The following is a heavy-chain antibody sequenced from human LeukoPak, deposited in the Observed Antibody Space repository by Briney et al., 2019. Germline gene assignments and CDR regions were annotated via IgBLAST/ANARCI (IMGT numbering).Heavy chain of an antibody. D-gene: IGHD2-15*01. CDR2: IGTAGDT. CDR3: AKCSGGSCYPGGLIY. CDR1: GFTFSSYD. J-gene: IGHJ4*02. V-gene: IGHV3-13*01. Sequence: GGSLRLSCAASGFTFSSYDMHWVRQATGKGLEWVSAIGTAGDTYYPGSVKGRFTISRDNSKNTLYLQMNSLRAEDTAVYYCAKCSGGSCYPGGLIYWGQGTLVTVSS.